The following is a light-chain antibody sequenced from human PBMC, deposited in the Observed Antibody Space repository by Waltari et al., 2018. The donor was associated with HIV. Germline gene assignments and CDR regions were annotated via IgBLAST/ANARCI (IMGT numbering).Light chain of an antibody. Sequence: DLQMTQSPSSLSASVGDRGTITRRASQTISTYLNWYQQKPGKAPQRLISVVSSLQSGVPSSFSGSGSGTDFTLTISSLQPEDCATYYCRQSYSIPWTFGQGTKVEIK. CDR2: VVS. CDR1: QTISTY. CDR3: RQSYSIPWT. J-gene: IGKJ1*01. V-gene: IGKV1-39*01.